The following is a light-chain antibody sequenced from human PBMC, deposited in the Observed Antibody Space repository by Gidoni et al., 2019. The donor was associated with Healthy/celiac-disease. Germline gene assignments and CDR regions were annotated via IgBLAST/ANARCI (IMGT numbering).Light chain of an antibody. CDR1: LSVSSY. CDR2: DAS. V-gene: IGKV3-11*01. Sequence: EIVLTQSPATLSLSPGERATLSCRASLSVSSYLAWYQQKPGQAPRLLIYDASNRATGIPARFSGSGSGTDFTLTISSLEPEDVAVYYCQQRSNGLTFGGGTKVEIK. CDR3: QQRSNGLT. J-gene: IGKJ4*01.